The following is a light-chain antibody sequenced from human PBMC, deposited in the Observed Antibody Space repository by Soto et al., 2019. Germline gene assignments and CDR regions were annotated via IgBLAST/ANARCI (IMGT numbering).Light chain of an antibody. V-gene: IGKV3-20*01. CDR2: GAS. CDR1: QSVSSNY. Sequence: EIVLTQSPGTLSLSPGERATLSCRASQSVSSNYLAWFQQKPGQAPRLLSCGASSRATGIPDRFSGSGSGTDFTLTISRLDPEDFAVYYCQQYGGSPITFGQGTRLEI. J-gene: IGKJ5*01. CDR3: QQYGGSPIT.